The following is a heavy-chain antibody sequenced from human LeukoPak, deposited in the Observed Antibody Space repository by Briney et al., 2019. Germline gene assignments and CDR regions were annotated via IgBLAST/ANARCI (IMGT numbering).Heavy chain of an antibody. CDR1: GFTVSSNY. CDR2: IYSGGST. CDR3: ARDWGYKPDYFDY. Sequence: GGSLRLSCAASGFTVSSNYMSWVRQAPGKGLEWVSVIYSGGSTYYADSVKGRFTISRDNSKNTLYLQMNSLRVEDTAVYYCARDWGYKPDYFDYWGQGTLVTVSS. D-gene: IGHD5-24*01. J-gene: IGHJ4*02. V-gene: IGHV3-66*01.